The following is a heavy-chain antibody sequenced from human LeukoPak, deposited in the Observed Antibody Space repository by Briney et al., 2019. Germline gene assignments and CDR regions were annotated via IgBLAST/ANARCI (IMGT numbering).Heavy chain of an antibody. Sequence: GASVKVSCKASGYTFTGYYMHRVRQVPGQGLEWMGWINPNSGGTNYAQKFQGRVTMTRDTSISTAYMELSGLRSDDTAVYYCARDRDSSSWYGLDYWGQGTLVTVSS. CDR2: INPNSGGT. J-gene: IGHJ4*02. CDR1: GYTFTGYY. V-gene: IGHV1-2*02. D-gene: IGHD6-13*01. CDR3: ARDRDSSSWYGLDY.